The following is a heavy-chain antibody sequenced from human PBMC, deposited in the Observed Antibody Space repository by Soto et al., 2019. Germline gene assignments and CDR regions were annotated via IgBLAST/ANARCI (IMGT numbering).Heavy chain of an antibody. Sequence: QITLKESGPSPVKPTQTLTVTCTFSGFSLSNSGVGVAWIRQPPGKALEWLALIYGDNDTRYSPSLKTRLTITKDTAKNQVVLTMTNMDPVDTATYYGAHGTRHVYGDYDPGTSHVFDSWGQGTLVTVSS. CDR2: IYGDNDT. D-gene: IGHD4-17*01. CDR3: AHGTRHVYGDYDPGTSHVFDS. CDR1: GFSLSNSGVG. V-gene: IGHV2-5*02. J-gene: IGHJ4*02.